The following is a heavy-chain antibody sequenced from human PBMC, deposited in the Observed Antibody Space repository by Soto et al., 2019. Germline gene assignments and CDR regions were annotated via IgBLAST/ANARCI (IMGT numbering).Heavy chain of an antibody. CDR3: ARDYDSSSAFFYWFDP. CDR2: MIPILGIA. Sequence: ASVKVSCKASGGTFSSYTISWVRQDPGQGLEWMGRMIPILGIANYAQKFQGRVTITADKSTSTAYMELSSLRSEDTAVYYCARDYDSSSAFFYWFDPWGQGTLVTVSS. CDR1: GGTFSSYT. J-gene: IGHJ5*02. D-gene: IGHD5-12*01. V-gene: IGHV1-69*04.